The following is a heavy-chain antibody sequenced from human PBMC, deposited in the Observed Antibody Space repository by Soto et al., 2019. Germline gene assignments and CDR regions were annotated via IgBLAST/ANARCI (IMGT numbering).Heavy chain of an antibody. CDR1: GFTFSRSV. J-gene: IGHJ6*02. V-gene: IGHV3-30-3*01. D-gene: IGHD3-3*01. CDR3: ARNPHDYYFLSDYPYNYYVLYF. Sequence: QVQLVESGGGVVQPGRSLRLACAASGFTFSRSVLHWVRQAPGKGLEWVVVISYDGTKKYYADSVKGRFTISRDNSRNTLYLQLNSLRTEDTALYYCARNPHDYYFLSDYPYNYYVLYFCGQGTTVTVSS. CDR2: ISYDGTKK.